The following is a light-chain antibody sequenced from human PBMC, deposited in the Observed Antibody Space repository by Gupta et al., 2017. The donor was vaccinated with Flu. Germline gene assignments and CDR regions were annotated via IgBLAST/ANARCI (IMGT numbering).Light chain of an antibody. Sequence: TSTDVLVYDYVSWYQQYPAKAPTLIIYEVGKRPSGVPGRFSGSKSGSTASLTISGLQPEDEAEYNCSSSMATGNGFFGKGTKLTVL. CDR2: EVG. J-gene: IGLJ1*01. V-gene: IGLV2-8*01. CDR1: STDVLVYDY. CDR3: SSSMATGNGF.